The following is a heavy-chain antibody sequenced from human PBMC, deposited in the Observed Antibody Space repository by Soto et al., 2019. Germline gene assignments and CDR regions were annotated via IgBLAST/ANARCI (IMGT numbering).Heavy chain of an antibody. CDR1: GFTCTSSA. CDR2: IVVGSGNT. D-gene: IGHD3-22*01. CDR3: AAGTDYYGSSGYYKNPDYYGMDV. V-gene: IGHV1-58*01. Sequence: SVKVSCKASGFTCTSSAVQWVRQARGQRLEWIGWIVVGSGNTNYAQKFQERVTITRDMSTSTAYMELSSLRSEDTAVYYCAAGTDYYGSSGYYKNPDYYGMDVWGQGTTVSAP. J-gene: IGHJ6*02.